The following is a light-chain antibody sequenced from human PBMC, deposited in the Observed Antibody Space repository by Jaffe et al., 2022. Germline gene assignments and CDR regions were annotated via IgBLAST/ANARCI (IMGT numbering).Light chain of an antibody. V-gene: IGKV1-39*01. CDR2: AAS. Sequence: DIQMTQSPSSLSASVGDRVTITCRASQSTTTYLNWYQQKPGKAPNLLIYAASSLQSGVPSRFSGSGSGTDFTLTISSLQPEDFATYYCQQSYSIPPLFTFGPGTKVDIK. CDR1: QSTTTY. J-gene: IGKJ3*01. CDR3: QQSYSIPPLFT.